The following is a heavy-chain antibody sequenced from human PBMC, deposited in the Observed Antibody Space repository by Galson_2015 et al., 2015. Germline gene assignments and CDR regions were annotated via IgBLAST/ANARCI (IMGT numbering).Heavy chain of an antibody. CDR2: ISSSSSYI. J-gene: IGHJ4*02. Sequence: SLRLSCATSGFTFSSYSMSWVRQAPGKGLEWVSSISSSSSYIYYADSVKGRFTISRDNAKNSLYLQMNSLRAEDTAVYYCAREADSSGWYFDYWGQGTLVTVSS. CDR3: AREADSSGWYFDY. CDR1: GFTFSSYS. D-gene: IGHD6-19*01. V-gene: IGHV3-21*01.